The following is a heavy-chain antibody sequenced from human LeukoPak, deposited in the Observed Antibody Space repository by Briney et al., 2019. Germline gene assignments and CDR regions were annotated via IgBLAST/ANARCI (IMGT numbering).Heavy chain of an antibody. D-gene: IGHD2-15*01. Sequence: ASVKVPCKASGYTFTSYAMHWVRQAPGQRLEWMGWINAGNGNTKYSQKFQGRVTITRDTSASTAYMELSSLRSEDTAVYYCAMGYCSGGSCYSLPYYYYGMDVWGKGTTVTVSS. CDR3: AMGYCSGGSCYSLPYYYYGMDV. V-gene: IGHV1-3*01. CDR2: INAGNGNT. J-gene: IGHJ6*04. CDR1: GYTFTSYA.